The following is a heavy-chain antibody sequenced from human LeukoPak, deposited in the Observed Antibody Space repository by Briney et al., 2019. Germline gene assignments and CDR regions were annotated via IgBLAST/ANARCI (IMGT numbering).Heavy chain of an antibody. CDR1: GFTFSSYW. CDR2: IKQDGSEK. CDR3: ARVMAVGLWFGELPYYFDY. V-gene: IGHV3-7*01. D-gene: IGHD3-10*01. J-gene: IGHJ4*02. Sequence: GGSLRLSCAASGFTFSSYWVSWVRQAPGKGLEWVANIKQDGSEKYYVDSVKGRFTISRDNAKNSLYLQMNSLRAEDTAVYYCARVMAVGLWFGELPYYFDYWGQGTLVTVSS.